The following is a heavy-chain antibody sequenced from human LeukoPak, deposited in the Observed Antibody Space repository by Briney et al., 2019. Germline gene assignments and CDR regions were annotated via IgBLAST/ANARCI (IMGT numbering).Heavy chain of an antibody. Sequence: GGSLRLSCAAPGFTFTSYPMSCVRQAPGKGLEWVSTVSGSGDSTWYADSVKGRFTISRDNSKSTLYLQMNSLRAEDTAVYYCAKSPYIASHIDFDYWGQGTLVTVSS. J-gene: IGHJ4*02. CDR1: GFTFTSYP. D-gene: IGHD3-16*01. V-gene: IGHV3-23*01. CDR2: VSGSGDST. CDR3: AKSPYIASHIDFDY.